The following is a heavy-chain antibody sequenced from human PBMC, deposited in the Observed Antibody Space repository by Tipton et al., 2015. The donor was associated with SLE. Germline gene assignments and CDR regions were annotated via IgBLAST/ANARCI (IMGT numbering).Heavy chain of an antibody. J-gene: IGHJ3*02. CDR2: IKQDGSEK. Sequence: SLRLSCAASGFTFSSYWMSWVRQAPGKGLEWVANIKQDGSEKYYVDSVKGRFIISRDNAKDSLYLQMNSLRAEDTAVYYCARGIVGAGGTFAFDIWGQGTMVTVSS. CDR3: ARGIVGAGGTFAFDI. D-gene: IGHD1-26*01. CDR1: GFTFSSYW. V-gene: IGHV3-7*01.